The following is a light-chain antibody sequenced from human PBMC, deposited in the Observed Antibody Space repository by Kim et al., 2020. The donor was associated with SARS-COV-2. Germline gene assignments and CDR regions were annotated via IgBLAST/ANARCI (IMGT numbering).Light chain of an antibody. J-gene: IGLJ2*01. CDR3: QVWDSSIYVV. CDR1: NIGNKN. V-gene: IGLV3-9*01. CDR2: RDN. Sequence: VALGQTARITCGGNNIGNKNVHWYQQKPGQAPVLVIYRDNNRPSGIPERFSGSNSGNTATLTISRAQAGDEADYYCQVWDSSIYVVFGGGTKLTVL.